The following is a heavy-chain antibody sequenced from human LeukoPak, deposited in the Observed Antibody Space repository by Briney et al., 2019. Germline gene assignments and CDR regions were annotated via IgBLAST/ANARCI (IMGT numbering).Heavy chain of an antibody. Sequence: SETLSLTCTVSSGSINLHFWSWIRQSPGKGLEGLGYVSNSGTTHYNPSLKSRVTISVDTSKSHLSLKLSSVTAADTAVYYCASGISVDPDTFDIWGPGTMVTVSP. J-gene: IGHJ3*02. CDR3: ASGISVDPDTFDI. V-gene: IGHV4-4*08. CDR1: SGSINLHF. D-gene: IGHD3-3*02. CDR2: VSNSGTT.